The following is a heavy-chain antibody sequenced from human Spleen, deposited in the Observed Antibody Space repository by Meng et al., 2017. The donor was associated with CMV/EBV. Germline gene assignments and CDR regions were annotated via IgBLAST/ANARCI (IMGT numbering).Heavy chain of an antibody. CDR2: IRYDGSNK. D-gene: IGHD6-13*01. CDR1: GFTFSSYG. CDR3: AKDKGIAAEYYYYGMDV. Sequence: GESLKISCAASGFTFSSYGMHLVRQAPGKGLEWVAFIRYDGSNKYYADSVKGRFTISRDNSKNTLYLQMNSLRAEDTAVYYRAKDKGIAAEYYYYGMDVWGQGTTVTVSS. V-gene: IGHV3-30*02. J-gene: IGHJ6*02.